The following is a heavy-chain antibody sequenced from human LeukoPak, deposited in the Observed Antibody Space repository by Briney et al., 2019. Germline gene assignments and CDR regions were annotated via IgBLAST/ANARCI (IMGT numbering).Heavy chain of an antibody. CDR3: AKDLTTVTSQGDY. J-gene: IGHJ4*02. CDR1: GFTFSSYT. V-gene: IGHV3-30*04. CDR2: ISYDGSNK. D-gene: IGHD4-17*01. Sequence: GRSLRLSCAASGFTFSSYTMHWVRQAPGKGLEWVAGISYDGSNKYYADSVKGRFTISRDNSKNTLSLQMNSLRPEDTAIYYCAKDLTTVTSQGDYWGQGTVVTVSS.